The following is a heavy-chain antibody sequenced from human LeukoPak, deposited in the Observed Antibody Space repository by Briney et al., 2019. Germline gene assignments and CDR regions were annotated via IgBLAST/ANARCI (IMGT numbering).Heavy chain of an antibody. J-gene: IGHJ4*02. CDR3: ARGWNDDY. CDR2: ISTSGSPI. CDR1: GFTFSAYT. V-gene: IGHV3-48*01. D-gene: IGHD1-1*01. Sequence: TGGSLRLSCAASGFTFSAYTMKWVRQAPGKGLEWISYISTSGSPIYYADSVKGRFTTSRDNARYSVYLQMNSLRAEDTAMYYCARGWNDDYWGQGTLVTVSS.